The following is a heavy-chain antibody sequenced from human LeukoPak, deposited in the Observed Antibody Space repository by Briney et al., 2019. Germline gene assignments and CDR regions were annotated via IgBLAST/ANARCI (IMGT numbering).Heavy chain of an antibody. Sequence: PGGSLRLSCAASGFTFSSYGMHWVRQAPGKGLEWVAVISYDGSNKYYADSVKGRFTISRDNSKNTLYLQMNSLRAEDTAVYYCARAHSSSWHYFDYWGQGTLVTVSS. D-gene: IGHD6-13*01. CDR1: GFTFSSYG. CDR3: ARAHSSSWHYFDY. CDR2: ISYDGSNK. V-gene: IGHV3-30*03. J-gene: IGHJ4*02.